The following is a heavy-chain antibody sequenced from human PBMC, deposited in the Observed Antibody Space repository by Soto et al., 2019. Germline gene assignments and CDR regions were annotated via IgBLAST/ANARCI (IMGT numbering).Heavy chain of an antibody. D-gene: IGHD1-7*01. CDR2: ISSNGGST. CDR3: VKDVRYNWNYGHWDY. V-gene: IGHV3-64D*06. CDR1: GFTFSSYA. Sequence: HPGGSLRLSCSASGFTFSSYAMQWVRQAPGKGLEYVSAISSNGGSTYYADSVKGRFTISRDNSKNTLYLQMSSLRAEDTAVYYCVKDVRYNWNYGHWDYWGQGTLGTVSS. J-gene: IGHJ4*02.